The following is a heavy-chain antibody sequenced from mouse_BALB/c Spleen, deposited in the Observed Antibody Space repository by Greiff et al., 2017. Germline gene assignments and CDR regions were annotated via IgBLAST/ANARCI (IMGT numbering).Heavy chain of an antibody. V-gene: IGHV5-6-5*01. CDR2: ISSGGST. CDR3: ASGSYYAMDY. J-gene: IGHJ4*01. Sequence: EVMLVESGGGLVKPGGSLKLSCAASGFTFSSYAMSWVRQTPEKRLEWVASISSGGSTYYPDSVKGRFTISRDNARNILYLQMSSLRSEDTAMYYCASGSYYAMDYWGQGTSVTVSS. CDR1: GFTFSSYA.